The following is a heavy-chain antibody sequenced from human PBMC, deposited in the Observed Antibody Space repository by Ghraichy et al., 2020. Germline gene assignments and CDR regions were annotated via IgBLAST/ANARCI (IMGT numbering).Heavy chain of an antibody. V-gene: IGHV3-48*01. J-gene: IGHJ4*02. Sequence: LNISCAASGFTFSSYSMNWVRQAPGKGLEWVSYISSSSSTIYYADSVKGRFTISRDNAKNSLYLQMNSLRAEDTAVYYCARDDGDYFDYWGQGTLVTVSS. CDR1: GFTFSSYS. CDR2: ISSSSSTI. CDR3: ARDDGDYFDY. D-gene: IGHD3-10*01.